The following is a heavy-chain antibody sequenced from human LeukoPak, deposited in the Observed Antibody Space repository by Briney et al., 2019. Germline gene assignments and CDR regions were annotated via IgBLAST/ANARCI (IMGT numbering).Heavy chain of an antibody. V-gene: IGHV1-46*01. CDR1: GYTFTSYY. CDR2: INPSGGST. CDR3: ARGIAARIDY. D-gene: IGHD6-6*01. Sequence: ASVKLSCKASGYTFTSYYMHGVPHPPAQGLGWMGIINPSGGSTSYTQKFQGRVTMTRDMSTRTVYMEVSSLRSEDTAVYYCARGIAARIDYWGEGTLVTVSS. J-gene: IGHJ4*02.